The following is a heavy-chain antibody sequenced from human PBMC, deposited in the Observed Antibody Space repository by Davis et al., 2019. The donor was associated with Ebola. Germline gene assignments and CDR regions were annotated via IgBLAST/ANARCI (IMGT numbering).Heavy chain of an antibody. CDR3: ARDPESGYDYFYYYYGMDV. CDR1: GYTFTGYY. V-gene: IGHV1-2*02. CDR2: INPNSGGT. Sequence: ASVKVSCKASGYTFTGYYMHWVRQAPGQGLEWMGWINPNSGGTNYAQKFQGRVTMTRDTSISTAYMELSRLRSDDTAVYYCARDPESGYDYFYYYYGMDVWGQGTTVTVSS. J-gene: IGHJ6*02. D-gene: IGHD5-12*01.